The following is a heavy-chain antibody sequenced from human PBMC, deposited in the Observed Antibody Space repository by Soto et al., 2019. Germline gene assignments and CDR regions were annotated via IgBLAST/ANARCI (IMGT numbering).Heavy chain of an antibody. Sequence: PGGSLRLSCAASGFTFSSYAMHWVRQAPGKGLEWVAVISYDGSNKYYADSVKGRFTISRDNSKNTLYLQMNSLRAEDTAVYYCARGIWFGEPPIDYWGQGTLVTVSS. J-gene: IGHJ4*02. CDR2: ISYDGSNK. V-gene: IGHV3-30-3*01. D-gene: IGHD3-10*01. CDR3: ARGIWFGEPPIDY. CDR1: GFTFSSYA.